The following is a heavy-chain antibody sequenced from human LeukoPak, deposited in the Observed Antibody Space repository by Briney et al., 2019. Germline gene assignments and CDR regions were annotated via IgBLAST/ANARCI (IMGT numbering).Heavy chain of an antibody. J-gene: IGHJ6*02. V-gene: IGHV1-18*01. CDR1: GYTFTHYG. Sequence: ASVKVSCKASGYTFTHYGVSWVRQAPGQGLEWVGWVTAYKGRTDYAQKLQGRVTMTTDTSTSTYYMELRSLRSDDTAVYYCARENCSGDKCPAGKYKYGMDIWGQGTTVIVSS. CDR2: VTAYKGRT. CDR3: ARENCSGDKCPAGKYKYGMDI. D-gene: IGHD2-15*01.